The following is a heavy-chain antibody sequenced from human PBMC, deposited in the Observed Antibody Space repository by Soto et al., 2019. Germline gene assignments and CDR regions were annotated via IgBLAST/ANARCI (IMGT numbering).Heavy chain of an antibody. V-gene: IGHV4-59*01. D-gene: IGHD3-22*01. CDR3: ARSETYYYDSSGYYFGY. CDR2: IYYSGST. J-gene: IGHJ4*02. Sequence: TPGKGLEWIGYIYYSGSTNYNPSLKSRVTISVDTSKNQFSLKLSSVTAADTAVYYCARSETYYYDSSGYYFGYGGQGTLVSVSS.